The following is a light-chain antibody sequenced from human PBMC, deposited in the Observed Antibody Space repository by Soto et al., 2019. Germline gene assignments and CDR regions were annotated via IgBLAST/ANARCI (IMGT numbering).Light chain of an antibody. CDR3: SSYTSSRTLV. J-gene: IGLJ2*01. CDR2: EVN. Sequence: QSVLTQPASVSGSPGQSITISCTGISSDVGGYNYVSWYQQHPGKAPKLMIYEVNNRPSGVSIRFSGSKSGNTASLTISGLQAEDEADYYCSSYTSSRTLVFGGGTQLTVL. CDR1: SSDVGGYNY. V-gene: IGLV2-14*01.